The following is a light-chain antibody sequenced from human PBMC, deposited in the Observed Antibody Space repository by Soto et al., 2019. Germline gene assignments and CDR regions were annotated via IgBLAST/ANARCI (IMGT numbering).Light chain of an antibody. CDR2: EVF. CDR1: SSDDGIYNL. CDR3: CSYAGSSTHYV. Sequence: QSVLTQPASVSGSPGQSSTISCTGTSSDDGIYNLVSWYQQHPGNAPKLMIYEVFKRPSGVSNRFSGSKSGNTASLTISGLQAEDEADYYCCSYAGSSTHYVFGTGTKVTVL. V-gene: IGLV2-23*02. J-gene: IGLJ1*01.